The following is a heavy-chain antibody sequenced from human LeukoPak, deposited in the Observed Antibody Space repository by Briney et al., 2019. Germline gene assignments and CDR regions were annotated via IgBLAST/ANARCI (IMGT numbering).Heavy chain of an antibody. CDR3: ARGDSSAYYFDY. V-gene: IGHV5-51*01. Sequence: GESLKISCKGSGYIFTSYWIGWVRQMPGKGLEWMGIIYPGDSDTRYSPSFQGQVTLSADKSINTAYLQWSSLKASDTAMYDCARGDSSAYYFDYWGQGTLVTVSS. J-gene: IGHJ4*02. D-gene: IGHD3-22*01. CDR1: GYIFTSYW. CDR2: IYPGDSDT.